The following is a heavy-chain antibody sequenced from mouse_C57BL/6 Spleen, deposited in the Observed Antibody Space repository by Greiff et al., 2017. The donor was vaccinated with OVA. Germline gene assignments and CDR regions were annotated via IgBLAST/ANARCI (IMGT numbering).Heavy chain of an antibody. J-gene: IGHJ2*01. Sequence: QVQLKQSGAELVRPGTSVKVSCKASGYAFTNYLIEWVKQRPGQGLEWIGVINPGSGGTNYNEKFKGKATLTADKSSSTAYMQLSSLTSEDSAVYFCARSWGTTVVADYWGQGTTLTVSS. V-gene: IGHV1-54*01. CDR3: ARSWGTTVVADY. CDR2: INPGSGGT. CDR1: GYAFTNYL. D-gene: IGHD1-1*01.